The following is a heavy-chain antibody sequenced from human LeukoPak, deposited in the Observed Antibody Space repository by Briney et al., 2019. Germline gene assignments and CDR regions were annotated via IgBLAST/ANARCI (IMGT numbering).Heavy chain of an antibody. V-gene: IGHV3-30*18. CDR3: AKGAFWSGYPFDY. J-gene: IGHJ4*02. D-gene: IGHD3-3*01. CDR1: GFTFSSYG. Sequence: GGSLRPSCAASGFTFSSYGMHWVRQAPGKGLEWVAVISYDGSNKYYADSVKGRFTISRDNSKNTLYLQMNSLRAEDTAVYYCAKGAFWSGYPFDYWGQGTLVTVSS. CDR2: ISYDGSNK.